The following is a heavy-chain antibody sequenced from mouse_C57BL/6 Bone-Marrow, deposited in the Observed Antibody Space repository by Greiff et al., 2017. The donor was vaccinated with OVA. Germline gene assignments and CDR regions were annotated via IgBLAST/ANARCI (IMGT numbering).Heavy chain of an antibody. V-gene: IGHV2-2*01. CDR2: IWSGGST. D-gene: IGHD2-4*01. CDR1: GFSLTSYG. Sequence: QVQLQQSGPGLVQPSQSLSITCTVSGFSLTSYGVHWVRQSPGQGLEWLGVIWSGGSTDYNAAFISRLSISKDNSKSQVFFKMNSLQAEDTAIYYCARMRRLRDYAMDYWGQGTSVTVSS. J-gene: IGHJ4*01. CDR3: ARMRRLRDYAMDY.